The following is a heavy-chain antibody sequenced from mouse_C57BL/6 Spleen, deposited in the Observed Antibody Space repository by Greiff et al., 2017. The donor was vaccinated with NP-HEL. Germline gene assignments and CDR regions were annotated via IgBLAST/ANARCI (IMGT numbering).Heavy chain of an antibody. CDR3: ARRNYYGSHYYAMDY. J-gene: IGHJ4*01. CDR1: GYAFTNYL. CDR2: TNPGSGGT. D-gene: IGHD1-1*01. Sequence: VQLQQSGAELVRPGTSVKVSCKASGYAFTNYLIEWVKQRPGQGLEWIGVTNPGSGGTNYNEKVKGKATLTADNSSSTAYMQLSILTSEDSAVYFCARRNYYGSHYYAMDYWGQGTSVTVSS. V-gene: IGHV1-54*01.